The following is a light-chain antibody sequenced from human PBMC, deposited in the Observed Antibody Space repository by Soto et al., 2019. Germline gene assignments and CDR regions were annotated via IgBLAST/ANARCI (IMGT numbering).Light chain of an antibody. CDR2: GNS. J-gene: IGLJ2*01. Sequence: QLVLTQPPSVSGAPGQRVTISCTGSSSKIGAGYDVHWYQQLPGTAPKLLIYGNSNRPSGVPDRFSGSKSGTSASLAITGLQAEDEADYYCQSYDSSLSGSRVVFGGGTKLTVL. CDR1: SSKIGAGYD. V-gene: IGLV1-40*01. CDR3: QSYDSSLSGSRVV.